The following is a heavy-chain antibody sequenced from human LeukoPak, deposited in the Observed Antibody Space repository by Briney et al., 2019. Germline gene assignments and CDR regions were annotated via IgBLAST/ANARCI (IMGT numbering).Heavy chain of an antibody. CDR2: INHSGST. Sequence: ASETLSLTCAVYGGSFSGYYWSWIRLPPGKGLEWIGEINHSGSTNYNPSLKSRVTISVDTSKNQFSLKLSSVTAADTAVYYCARGGIQLWKTWGQGTLVTVSS. V-gene: IGHV4-34*01. CDR1: GGSFSGYY. CDR3: ARGGIQLWKT. D-gene: IGHD5-18*01. J-gene: IGHJ5*02.